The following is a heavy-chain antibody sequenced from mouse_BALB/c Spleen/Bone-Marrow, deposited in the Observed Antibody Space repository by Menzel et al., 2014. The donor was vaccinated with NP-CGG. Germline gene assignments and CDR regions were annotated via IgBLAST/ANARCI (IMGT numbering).Heavy chain of an antibody. Sequence: VQLQQPGPELVKPGASVKMSCKASGYTFTSYVMHWVKQKPGQGLEWIGYINPYNDGTKYNEKFKGKATLTSDKSSSTAYMELSSLTSEDSAVYYCARPSQLGLPYYFDYWGQGTTLTVSS. CDR1: GYTFTSYV. CDR2: INPYNDGT. CDR3: ARPSQLGLPYYFDY. J-gene: IGHJ2*01. D-gene: IGHD3-1*01. V-gene: IGHV1-14*01.